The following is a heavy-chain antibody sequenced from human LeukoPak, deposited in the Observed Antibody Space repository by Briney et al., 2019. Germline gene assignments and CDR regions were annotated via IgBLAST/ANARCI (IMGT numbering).Heavy chain of an antibody. CDR2: INPNSGGT. CDR1: GYTFTGYY. D-gene: IGHD2-2*01. Sequence: ASVKVSCKASGYTFTGYYMHWVRQAPGQGLEWMGWINPNSGGTNYAQKFQGRVTMTRDTSISTAYMELSRLRSDDTAVYYCVRGPLGHCSSTSCEGDYWGQGTLVTVSS. V-gene: IGHV1-2*02. CDR3: VRGPLGHCSSTSCEGDY. J-gene: IGHJ4*02.